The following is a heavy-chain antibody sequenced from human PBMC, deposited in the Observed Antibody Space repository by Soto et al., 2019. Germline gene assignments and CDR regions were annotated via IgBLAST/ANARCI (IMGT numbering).Heavy chain of an antibody. Sequence: GGSLRLSCAASGFTFSSYAMHWVRQAPGKGLEWVAVISYDGSNKYYADSVKGRFTISRDNSKNTLYLQMNSLRAEDTAVYYCAREGHCDILTGYFDYWGQGTLVTVSS. J-gene: IGHJ4*02. CDR1: GFTFSSYA. V-gene: IGHV3-30-3*01. D-gene: IGHD3-9*01. CDR3: AREGHCDILTGYFDY. CDR2: ISYDGSNK.